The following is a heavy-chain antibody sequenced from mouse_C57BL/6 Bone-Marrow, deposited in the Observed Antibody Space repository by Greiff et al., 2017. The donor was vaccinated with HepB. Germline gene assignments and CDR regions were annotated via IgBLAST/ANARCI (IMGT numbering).Heavy chain of an antibody. CDR2: ISYSGST. Sequence: EVHLVESGPGMVKPSQSLSLTCTVTGYSITSGYDWHWIRHFPGNKLEWMGYISYSGSTNYNPSLKSRISITHDTSKNHFFLKLNSVTTEDTATYYCARGYYDYDGDYFDYWGQGTTLTVSS. J-gene: IGHJ2*01. CDR1: GYSITSGYD. CDR3: ARGYYDYDGDYFDY. D-gene: IGHD2-4*01. V-gene: IGHV3-1*01.